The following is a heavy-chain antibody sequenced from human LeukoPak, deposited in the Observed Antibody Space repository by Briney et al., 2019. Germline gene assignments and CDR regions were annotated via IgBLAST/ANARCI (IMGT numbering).Heavy chain of an antibody. Sequence: GGSLRLSCAASGFTFSNYAMSWVRQAPGKGLEWVSSISDSGGSTYYADSVKGRFTISRDTSKTTLFLQMNSLRAEDTALYYCAKAVFGENFAYWGHGTLVTVSS. CDR2: ISDSGGST. D-gene: IGHD3-10*02. CDR1: GFTFSNYA. V-gene: IGHV3-23*01. J-gene: IGHJ4*01. CDR3: AKAVFGENFAY.